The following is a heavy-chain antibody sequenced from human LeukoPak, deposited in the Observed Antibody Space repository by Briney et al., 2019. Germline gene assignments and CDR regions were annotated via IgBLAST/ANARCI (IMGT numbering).Heavy chain of an antibody. CDR1: GGSISSYY. Sequence: SETLSLTCTVSGGSISSYYWSWMRQPPGKGLEWIGYIYYSGSTNYNPSLKSRVTISVDTSKNQFSLKLSSVTAADTAVYYCARATYDSSGITTCWFDPWGQGTLVTVSS. D-gene: IGHD3-22*01. J-gene: IGHJ5*02. CDR2: IYYSGST. V-gene: IGHV4-59*01. CDR3: ARATYDSSGITTCWFDP.